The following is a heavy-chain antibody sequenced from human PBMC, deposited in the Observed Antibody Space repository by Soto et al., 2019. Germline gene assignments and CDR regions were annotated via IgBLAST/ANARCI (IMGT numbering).Heavy chain of an antibody. V-gene: IGHV4-4*02. Sequence: SETLSLTCAVSGGSISSSNWWSWVRQPPGKGLEWIGEIYHSGNTNYNPSLKSRVTISVDKSKNQFSLKLSSVTAADTAVYYCARDEDGYKSFDYWGQGTLVTVSS. CDR1: GGSISSSNW. CDR2: IYHSGNT. CDR3: ARDEDGYKSFDY. J-gene: IGHJ4*02. D-gene: IGHD5-12*01.